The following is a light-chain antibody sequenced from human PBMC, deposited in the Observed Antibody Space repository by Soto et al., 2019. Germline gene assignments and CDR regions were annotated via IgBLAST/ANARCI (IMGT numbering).Light chain of an antibody. CDR3: LQDYAYPRT. Sequence: AIQMPQSPSSLSASVGDRVTITCRASQDIRNDLGWYQQKPGTAPKLLIYGTSTLQSGVPSRFAGSGSGTDFTLTINSLQPGDFATYYCLQDYAYPRTFGQGTRVEVK. CDR1: QDIRND. V-gene: IGKV1-6*01. J-gene: IGKJ1*01. CDR2: GTS.